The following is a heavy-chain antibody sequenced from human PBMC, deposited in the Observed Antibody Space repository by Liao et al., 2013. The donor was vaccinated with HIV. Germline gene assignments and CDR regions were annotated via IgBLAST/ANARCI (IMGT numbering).Heavy chain of an antibody. CDR1: GASISSSSYY. Sequence: QVQLQESGPGLVKPSETLSLTCTVSGASISSSSYYWGWIRQPPGKGLEWIGSIYYSGSTNYNPSLKSRVTISVDTSKNQFSLKLSSVTAADTAVYYCARDLAVAGRAGYWGQGTLVTVSS. CDR2: IYYSGST. CDR3: ARDLAVAGRAGY. V-gene: IGHV4-39*07. J-gene: IGHJ4*02. D-gene: IGHD6-19*01.